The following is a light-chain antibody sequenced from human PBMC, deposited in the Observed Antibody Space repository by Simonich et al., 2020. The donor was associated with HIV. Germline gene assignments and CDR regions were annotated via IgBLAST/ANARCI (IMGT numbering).Light chain of an antibody. CDR1: QSVRSIY. V-gene: IGKV3-20*01. CDR3: QQEGSSPPYT. Sequence: EIVLTQSPGTLSLSPGERATLSCRASQSVRSIYLAWYQQKPGQAPRLLIYGASSRATGIPDRFSGSGSGTDFTLTINRLEPEDFAVYYCQQEGSSPPYTFGQGTKLEIK. J-gene: IGKJ2*01. CDR2: GAS.